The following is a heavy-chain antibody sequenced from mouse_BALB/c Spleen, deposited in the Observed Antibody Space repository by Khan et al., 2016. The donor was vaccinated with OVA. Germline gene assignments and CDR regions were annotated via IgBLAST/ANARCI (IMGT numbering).Heavy chain of an antibody. Sequence: LVESGPEVKKPGETVKISCKASGYSFTNYGMNWVRQAPGKGLKWMGWINTYTGEPTYADDFKGRVAFSLETSASTAYLQINNLKNEDTATYFCASGGYWYFDVWGAGTTVTVSS. CDR2: INTYTGEP. V-gene: IGHV9-3-1*01. CDR1: GYSFTNYG. J-gene: IGHJ1*01. D-gene: IGHD1-1*02. CDR3: ASGGYWYFDV.